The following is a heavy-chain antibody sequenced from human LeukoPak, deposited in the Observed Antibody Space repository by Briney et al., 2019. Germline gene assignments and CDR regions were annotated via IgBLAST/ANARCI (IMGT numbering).Heavy chain of an antibody. J-gene: IGHJ5*02. CDR1: GYSISSGYY. CDR3: ARGARRLRLYWFDP. Sequence: SETLSLTCTVSGYSISSGYYWGWIRQPPGKGLEWIGSIYHSGSTYYNPSLKSRVTISVDTSKNQFSLKLSSVTAADTAVYYCARGARRLRLYWFDPWGQGTLVTVSS. D-gene: IGHD5-12*01. CDR2: IYHSGST. V-gene: IGHV4-38-2*02.